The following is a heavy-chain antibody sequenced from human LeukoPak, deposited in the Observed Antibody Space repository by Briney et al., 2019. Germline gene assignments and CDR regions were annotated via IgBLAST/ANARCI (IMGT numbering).Heavy chain of an antibody. CDR1: GYTFTGYY. CDR2: INPNSGGT. J-gene: IGHJ4*02. Sequence: ASVKVSCKASGYTFTGYYIHWVRQAPGQGLEWMGWINPNSGGTNYAQRFQGRVTMTRDTSISTAYMELSRLRSDDPAVYYCARDPGPYGDYFDYWGQGTLVTVSS. CDR3: ARDPGPYGDYFDY. D-gene: IGHD4-17*01. V-gene: IGHV1-2*02.